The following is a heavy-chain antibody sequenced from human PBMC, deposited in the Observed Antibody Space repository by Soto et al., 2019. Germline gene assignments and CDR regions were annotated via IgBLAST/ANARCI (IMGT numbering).Heavy chain of an antibody. CDR1: GGSVSNGGYS. V-gene: IGHV4-30-2*01. Sequence: PSETLSLTCAVSGGSVSNGGYSWSWIRQPPGKGLEWIGYIYYCGSTYYNPSLKSRVTISVDRSKNQFSLKLSSVTAADTAVYYCARGIVAYDILTGYYTDNWFDSWGQGTLVTVSS. J-gene: IGHJ5*01. D-gene: IGHD3-9*01. CDR2: IYYCGST. CDR3: ARGIVAYDILTGYYTDNWFDS.